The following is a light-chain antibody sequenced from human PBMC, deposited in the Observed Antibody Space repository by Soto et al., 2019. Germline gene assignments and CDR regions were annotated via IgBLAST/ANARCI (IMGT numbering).Light chain of an antibody. CDR1: QSINNW. V-gene: IGKV1-5*03. J-gene: IGKJ5*01. CDR3: QQFSSYSPIT. CDR2: KAS. Sequence: DIQMTPSPSTLSASVGDRLTITGRASQSINNWLAWYQKKPGRAPKLLIYKASVLETVAPSRFSGTGSGTEFTLTINGLQPDDFATYYCQQFSSYSPITFGQGTRLEIK.